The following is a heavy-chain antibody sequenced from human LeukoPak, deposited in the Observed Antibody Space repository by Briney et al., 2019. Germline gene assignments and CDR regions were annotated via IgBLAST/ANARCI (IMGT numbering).Heavy chain of an antibody. D-gene: IGHD2-15*01. V-gene: IGHV5-51*01. Sequence: GESLKISCKGSGYSFTSYWIGWVRRMPGKGLEWMGIIYPGDSDTRYSPSFQGQVTISADKSISTAYLQWSSLKASDTAMYYCARTSTHCSGVSCYFLNFDYWGQGTLGTVSS. CDR3: ARTSTHCSGVSCYFLNFDY. CDR1: GYSFTSYW. CDR2: IYPGDSDT. J-gene: IGHJ4*02.